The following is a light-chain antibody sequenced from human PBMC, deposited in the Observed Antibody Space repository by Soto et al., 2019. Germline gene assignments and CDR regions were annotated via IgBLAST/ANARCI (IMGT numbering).Light chain of an antibody. CDR1: QSVSSNY. Sequence: EIVLTPSPGTLSLSTGERATLTCRASQSVSSNYLAWYQQKPGQAPRLLIYGASNRATGIPDRFSGSGSGTDFTLTISRLEPEDFAVYYCQQYQISPPSITFGQGTRLEIK. CDR3: QQYQISPPSIT. J-gene: IGKJ5*01. V-gene: IGKV3-20*01. CDR2: GAS.